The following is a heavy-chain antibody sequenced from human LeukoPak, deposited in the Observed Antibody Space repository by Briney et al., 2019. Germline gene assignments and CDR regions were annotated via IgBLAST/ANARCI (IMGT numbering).Heavy chain of an antibody. V-gene: IGHV4-4*07. Sequence: SETLSLTCTVSGGSISGYYWSWIRQSAGKGLEWIGHIYSTGTNNYNPSLRSRVTLSVDTSKNQFSLKLRSVTAADTAVYYCARVGGNSESYGWFGPWGQGSLVTVSS. D-gene: IGHD4-23*01. CDR2: IYSTGTN. CDR1: GGSISGYY. CDR3: ARVGGNSESYGWFGP. J-gene: IGHJ5*02.